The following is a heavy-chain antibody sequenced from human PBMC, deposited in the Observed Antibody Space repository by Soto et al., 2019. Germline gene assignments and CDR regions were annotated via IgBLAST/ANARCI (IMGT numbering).Heavy chain of an antibody. D-gene: IGHD2-21*01. V-gene: IGHV1-18*01. Sequence: QVQLVQSGTEMKQPGASVKVSCKASGYTFSSHAISWVRQAPGQGLEWMGWSNAYNGNTNYAQKFQGRVTMTTDTSTDTAYMELSGLRSDDTAVYFCARDVVDAHCGGDCLVYYEYFQHWGQGTLVTVSS. CDR1: GYTFSSHA. CDR2: SNAYNGNT. CDR3: ARDVVDAHCGGDCLVYYEYFQH. J-gene: IGHJ1*01.